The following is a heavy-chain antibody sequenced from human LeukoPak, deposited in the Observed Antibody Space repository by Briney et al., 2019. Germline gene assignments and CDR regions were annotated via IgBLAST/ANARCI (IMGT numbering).Heavy chain of an antibody. D-gene: IGHD1-26*01. Sequence: PGGSLRLSCAASGFTFTNYGMHWVRQAPGKGLEWVAFIRYDGSNKYYADSVKGRFTISRDNSKNTLFLQIHSLRVDDTAVYYCARDLIVGTTIRYYFDYWGQGTLVTVSS. V-gene: IGHV3-30*02. CDR3: ARDLIVGTTIRYYFDY. CDR1: GFTFTNYG. J-gene: IGHJ4*02. CDR2: IRYDGSNK.